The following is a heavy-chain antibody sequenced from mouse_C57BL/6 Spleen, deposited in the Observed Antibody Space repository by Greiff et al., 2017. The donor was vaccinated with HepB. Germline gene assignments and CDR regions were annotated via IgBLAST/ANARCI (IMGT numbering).Heavy chain of an antibody. V-gene: IGHV1-58*01. J-gene: IGHJ1*03. CDR2: IYIGNGYT. CDR3: AKIEDYYGSSRYWYFDV. D-gene: IGHD1-1*01. Sequence: VQLQQSGAELVRPGSSVKMSCKTSGYTFTSYGINWVKQRPGQGLEWIGYIYIGNGYTEYNEKFKGKATLTSDTSSSTAYMQLSSLTSEDSAIYFCAKIEDYYGSSRYWYFDVWGTGTTVTVSS. CDR1: GYTFTSYG.